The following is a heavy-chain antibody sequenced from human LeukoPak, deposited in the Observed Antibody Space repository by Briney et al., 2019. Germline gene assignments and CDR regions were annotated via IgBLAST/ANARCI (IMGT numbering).Heavy chain of an antibody. Sequence: PGGSLGLSCEASGFTFSGYALGWVGRAPGRGREWVSPISGSGGSTYYADSVKGRFTISRDNSKNTLYLQMNSLRAEDTAVYYCAKDIRSSGWSKYSDYWGQGTLVTVSS. CDR3: AKDIRSSGWSKYSDY. D-gene: IGHD6-19*01. J-gene: IGHJ4*02. CDR1: GFTFSGYA. V-gene: IGHV3-23*01. CDR2: ISGSGGST.